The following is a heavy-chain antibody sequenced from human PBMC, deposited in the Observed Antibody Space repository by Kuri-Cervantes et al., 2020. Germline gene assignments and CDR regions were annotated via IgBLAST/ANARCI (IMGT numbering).Heavy chain of an antibody. Sequence: GGSLRLSCAASGFTFSSYSMNWVRQAPGKGLEWVSSISSSSSYIYYADSVKGRFTISRDNAKNSLYLQMNSLRAEDTAVYYCARKGGDSSSWYNYYYYGMDVWGQGTTVTVSS. CDR1: GFTFSSYS. D-gene: IGHD6-13*01. J-gene: IGHJ6*02. CDR3: ARKGGDSSSWYNYYYYGMDV. V-gene: IGHV3-21*01. CDR2: ISSSSSYI.